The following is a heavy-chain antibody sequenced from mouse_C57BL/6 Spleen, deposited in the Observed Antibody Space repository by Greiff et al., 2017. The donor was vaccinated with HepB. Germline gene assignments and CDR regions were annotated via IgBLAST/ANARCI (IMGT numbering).Heavy chain of an antibody. Sequence: QVQLQQPGAELVKPGASVKMSCKASGYTFTSYWITWVKQRPGQGLEWIGDIYPGSGSTNYNEKFKSKATLTVDTSSSTAYMQLSSLTSEDSAVYYCARMGTMITDYYAMDYWGQGTSVTVSS. CDR1: GYTFTSYW. CDR3: ARMGTMITDYYAMDY. V-gene: IGHV1-55*01. J-gene: IGHJ4*01. CDR2: IYPGSGST. D-gene: IGHD2-4*01.